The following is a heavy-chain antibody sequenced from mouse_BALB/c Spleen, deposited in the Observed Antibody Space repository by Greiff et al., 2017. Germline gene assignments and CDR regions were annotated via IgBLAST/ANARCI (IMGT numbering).Heavy chain of an antibody. CDR1: GFSLTSYG. J-gene: IGHJ1*01. Sequence: QVQLQQSGPGLVAPSQSLSITCTVSGFSLTSYGVHWVRQPPGKGLEWLGVIWAGGSTNYNSALMSRLSISKDNSKSQVFLKMNSLQTDDTAMYYCARDFYYYGSSSWYFDVWGAGTTVTVSS. CDR2: IWAGGST. V-gene: IGHV2-9*02. D-gene: IGHD1-1*01. CDR3: ARDFYYYGSSSWYFDV.